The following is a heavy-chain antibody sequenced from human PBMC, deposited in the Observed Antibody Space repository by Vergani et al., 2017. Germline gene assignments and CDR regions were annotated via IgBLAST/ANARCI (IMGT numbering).Heavy chain of an antibody. D-gene: IGHD6-19*01. CDR3: SRQDSSGWYYFDY. J-gene: IGHJ4*02. Sequence: QVQLQESGPGLVKPSETLSLTCAVSGYSISSGYYWGWIRQPPGKGLKWIGSIYHSGSTYYNPSLKSRVTISVDTSKNQFSLKLSAVTAADTAVYYCSRQDSSGWYYFDYWGQGTLVTVSS. CDR2: IYHSGST. CDR1: GYSISSGYY. V-gene: IGHV4-38-2*01.